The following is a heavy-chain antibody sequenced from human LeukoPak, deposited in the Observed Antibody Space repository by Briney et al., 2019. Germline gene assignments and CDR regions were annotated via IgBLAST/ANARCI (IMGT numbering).Heavy chain of an antibody. Sequence: ASVKVSCKVSGYTLTELSMHWVRQAPGKGLEWMGGFDPEDGETIYAQKFQGRVTMTEDTSTDTAYMELSSLRSDDTAVYYCAREGPGYCSSTSCRGPDAFDIWGQGTMVTVSS. D-gene: IGHD2-2*03. V-gene: IGHV1-24*01. J-gene: IGHJ3*02. CDR3: AREGPGYCSSTSCRGPDAFDI. CDR1: GYTLTELS. CDR2: FDPEDGET.